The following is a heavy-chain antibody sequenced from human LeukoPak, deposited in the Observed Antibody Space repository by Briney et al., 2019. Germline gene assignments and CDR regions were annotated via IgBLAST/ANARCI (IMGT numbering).Heavy chain of an antibody. V-gene: IGHV3-23*01. CDR3: ARDWSADY. Sequence: EGSLRLSCTASGFTFSSYAMTWVRQAPGKGLEWVSAMGGSGDSPKYADSVKGRFTMSRDSSKNTVYLQMNSLRPEDTAVHYCARDWSADYWGQGTLVTVSS. J-gene: IGHJ4*02. CDR2: MGGSGDSP. CDR1: GFTFSSYA.